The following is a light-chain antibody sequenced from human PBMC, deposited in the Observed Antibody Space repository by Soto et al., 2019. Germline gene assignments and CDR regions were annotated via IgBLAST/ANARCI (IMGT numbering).Light chain of an antibody. CDR2: GAS. Sequence: EIVLTQSPGTLSLSPGERVTLSCRDSQGVFRSYLAWYQQKPGQAPRLLIYGASSRATGIPDRFSRSRSGKELALTLSRWATKDVEGYYCHQYGSSPIVFGQGTRLEI. CDR3: HQYGSSPIV. CDR1: QGVFRSY. J-gene: IGKJ5*01. V-gene: IGKV3-20*01.